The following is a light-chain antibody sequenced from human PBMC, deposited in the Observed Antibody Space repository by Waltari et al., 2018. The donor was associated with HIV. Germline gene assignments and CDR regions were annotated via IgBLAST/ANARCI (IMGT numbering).Light chain of an antibody. Sequence: QSALTQPASVSGSPGQSITISCTGTSSDVGSYNLVSWYQQHPGKAPKVMIFEVNKRRSGVLNRCSGSRSGNAASLTISGLQAEDEAEYHCCSQAGSSIYFGFGTGTKVTVL. V-gene: IGLV2-23*02. CDR2: EVN. CDR3: CSQAGSSIYFG. CDR1: SSDVGSYNL. J-gene: IGLJ1*01.